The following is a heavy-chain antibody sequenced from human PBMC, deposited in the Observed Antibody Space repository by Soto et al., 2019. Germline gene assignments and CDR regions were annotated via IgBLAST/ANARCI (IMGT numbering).Heavy chain of an antibody. D-gene: IGHD6-13*01. V-gene: IGHV3-33*01. CDR1: GFTFSSYG. CDR2: IWYDGSNK. J-gene: IGHJ4*02. CDR3: ARVHSAAGVDY. Sequence: QVQLVESGGGVVQPGRSLRLSCAASGFTFSSYGMHWVRQAPGKGLEWVAVIWYDGSNKYYADSVKGRFTISRDNSKNTLYLQMTSLRAEDTAVYYCARVHSAAGVDYWGQGTLVTVSS.